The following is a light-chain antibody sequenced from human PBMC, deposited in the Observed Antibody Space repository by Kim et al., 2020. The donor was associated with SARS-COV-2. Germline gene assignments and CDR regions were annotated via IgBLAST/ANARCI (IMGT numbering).Light chain of an antibody. CDR3: QSFDTSWV. Sequence: PAKTLPISCTGSSGSITGKYGQRYQQRPDRAPTPVFSEDTRRPAGVPARFSGSIDSSSTSASLTISGLQTEDEAVYYCQSFDTSWVFGGGTQLTVL. CDR1: SGSITGKY. J-gene: IGLJ3*02. V-gene: IGLV6-57*02. CDR2: EDT.